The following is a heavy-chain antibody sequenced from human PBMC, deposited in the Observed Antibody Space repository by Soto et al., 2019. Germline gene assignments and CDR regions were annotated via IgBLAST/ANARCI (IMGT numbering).Heavy chain of an antibody. Sequence: ASLKVSCKASGDTFTTYDINWVRQATGHGLEWMGWINPNSGNIGYAQRFQGRVTMTRDTAIRTAYMEVSSLRSDDTAVYYCARGRASGSYYLLDYWGQGTLVTVSS. CDR1: GDTFTTYD. CDR2: INPNSGNI. V-gene: IGHV1-8*01. J-gene: IGHJ4*02. D-gene: IGHD3-10*01. CDR3: ARGRASGSYYLLDY.